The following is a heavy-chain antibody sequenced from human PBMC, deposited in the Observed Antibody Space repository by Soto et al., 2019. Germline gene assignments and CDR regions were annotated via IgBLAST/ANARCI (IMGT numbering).Heavy chain of an antibody. CDR1: CNTFTNFG. Sequence: ASVKDSCKASCNTFTNFGVTWVRQAPGQGLEWMGWISAYTDDPNYAQKFQGRVTMTIDTSTSTAYLDLRSLTSDDTAVYYCARVIPGAEAWFDPWGQGTLVTVS. CDR2: ISAYTDDP. V-gene: IGHV1-18*01. CDR3: ARVIPGAEAWFDP. D-gene: IGHD2-2*01. J-gene: IGHJ5*02.